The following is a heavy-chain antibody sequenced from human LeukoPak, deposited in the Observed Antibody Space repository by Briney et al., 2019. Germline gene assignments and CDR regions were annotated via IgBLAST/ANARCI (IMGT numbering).Heavy chain of an antibody. CDR2: ISNSGSTI. V-gene: IGHV3-48*03. Sequence: GGSLRLSCAASGFTFSSHEMNWVRQAPGKGLEWVSYISNSGSTIYYADSVKGRFTISRDNAKNSLYLQMNSLRAEDTAVYYCATYLRFPFDFWGQGTLVTVPS. CDR1: GFTFSSHE. J-gene: IGHJ4*02. CDR3: ATYLRFPFDF. D-gene: IGHD5-12*01.